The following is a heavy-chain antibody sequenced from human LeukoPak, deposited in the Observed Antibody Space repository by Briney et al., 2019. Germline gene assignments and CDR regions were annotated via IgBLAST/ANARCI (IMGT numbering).Heavy chain of an antibody. J-gene: IGHJ4*02. D-gene: IGHD5-24*01. CDR3: ARGYGYFFDY. CDR2: MNPNNGGT. CDR1: GYTFTGDY. V-gene: IGHV1-2*06. Sequence: GASVKVSCRASGYTFTGDYVHWVRQAPGQGLEWMGRMNPNNGGTDFARRFQGRVTMTRDTCITTAYLEVNSLRSDDTAVYYCARGYGYFFDYWGQGTPVTVSS.